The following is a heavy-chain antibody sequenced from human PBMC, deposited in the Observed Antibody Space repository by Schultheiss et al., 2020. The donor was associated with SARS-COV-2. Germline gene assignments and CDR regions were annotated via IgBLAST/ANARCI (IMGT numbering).Heavy chain of an antibody. J-gene: IGHJ6*02. CDR2: IKSKTDGGTT. CDR3: TTDRGYCSSTSCPFLLADAGGDGMDV. D-gene: IGHD2-2*01. Sequence: GGSLRLSCAASGFTFSNAWMSWVRQAPGKGLEWVGRIKSKTDGGTTDYAAPVKGRFTISRDDSKNTLYLQMNSLKTEDTAVYYCTTDRGYCSSTSCPFLLADAGGDGMDVWGQGTTVTVSS. V-gene: IGHV3-15*01. CDR1: GFTFSNAW.